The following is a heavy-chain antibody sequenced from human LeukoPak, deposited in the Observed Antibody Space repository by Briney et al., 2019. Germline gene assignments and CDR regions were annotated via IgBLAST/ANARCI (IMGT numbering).Heavy chain of an antibody. Sequence: KPGGSLRLSCAASGFTFSSYSMNWVRQAPGKGLEWVSSISSSSSNIYYADSVKGRFTISRDNAKNSLHLQMNSLRAEDTAVYYCARDLYGSGRYQRDYWGQGTLVIVSS. V-gene: IGHV3-21*01. CDR1: GFTFSSYS. CDR3: ARDLYGSGRYQRDY. D-gene: IGHD3-10*01. CDR2: ISSSSSNI. J-gene: IGHJ4*02.